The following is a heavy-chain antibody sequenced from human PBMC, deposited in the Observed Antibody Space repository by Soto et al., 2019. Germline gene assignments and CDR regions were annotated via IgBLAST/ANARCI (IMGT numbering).Heavy chain of an antibody. CDR2: ISGSGGST. D-gene: IGHD6-19*01. J-gene: IGHJ3*02. CDR1: GFTFSSYA. CDR3: AKDRSGWYDAFDI. Sequence: EVQLLESGGGLVQPGGSLRLSCAASGFTFSSYAMSWVRQAPGKGLGWVSAISGSGGSTYYADSVKGRFTISRDNSKNTLYLQMNSLRAEDTAVYYCAKDRSGWYDAFDIWGQGTMVTVSS. V-gene: IGHV3-23*01.